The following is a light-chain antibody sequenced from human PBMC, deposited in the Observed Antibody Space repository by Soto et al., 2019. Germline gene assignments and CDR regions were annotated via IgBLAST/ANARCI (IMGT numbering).Light chain of an antibody. CDR2: KAS. J-gene: IGKJ4*01. CDR3: QQYNNYWLT. Sequence: DIPMTQSPSTLSASVGDRVTITCRASQSISSWLAWYQQKPGKAPKLLIYKASSLESGVPSRFSGSGSGTEFTLTISSLQPDDFATYYCQQYNNYWLTFGGGTKVEIK. V-gene: IGKV1-5*03. CDR1: QSISSW.